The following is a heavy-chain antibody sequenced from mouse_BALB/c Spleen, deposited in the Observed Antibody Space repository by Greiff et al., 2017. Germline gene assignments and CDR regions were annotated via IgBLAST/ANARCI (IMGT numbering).Heavy chain of an antibody. J-gene: IGHJ4*01. D-gene: IGHD2-10*02. CDR3: ARGGYGNSDAMDY. CDR2: INPNNGGT. V-gene: IGHV1-18*01. CDR1: GYTFTDYN. Sequence: EVMLVESGPELVKPGASVKIPCKASGYTFTDYNMDWVKQSHGKSLEWIGDINPNNGGTIYNQKFKGKATLTVDKSSSTAYMELRSLTSEDTAVYYCARGGYGNSDAMDYWGQGTSVTVSS.